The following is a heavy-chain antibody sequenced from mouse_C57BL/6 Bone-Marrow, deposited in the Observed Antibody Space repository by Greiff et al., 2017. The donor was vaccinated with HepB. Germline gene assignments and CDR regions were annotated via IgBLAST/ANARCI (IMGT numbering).Heavy chain of an antibody. Sequence: EVQVVESGGGLVQPGGSMKLSCVASGFTFSNYWMNWVRQSPEKGLEWVAQIRLKSDNYATHYAESVKGRFTISRDDSKSSVYLQMNNLRAEDTGIYYCTEGYYGNYDFDYWGQGTTLTVSS. CDR3: TEGYYGNYDFDY. CDR1: GFTFSNYW. J-gene: IGHJ2*01. D-gene: IGHD2-1*01. V-gene: IGHV6-3*01. CDR2: IRLKSDNYAT.